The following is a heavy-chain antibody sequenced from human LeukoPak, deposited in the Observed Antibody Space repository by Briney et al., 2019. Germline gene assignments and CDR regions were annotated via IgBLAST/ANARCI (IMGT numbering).Heavy chain of an antibody. V-gene: IGHV3-23*01. J-gene: IGHJ6*02. D-gene: IGHD3-3*01. CDR1: GYPFSSHA. CDR2: IIANGGST. Sequence: GGSLSLSFAASGYPFSSHAMGWVRQAPGKGLAWASSIIANGGSTYYGDSVKGRFTISRDNSKNTLYLQMNSLRAEDTAVYYCAKDGGGSLEWLPPMDVWGQGTMVTVS. CDR3: AKDGGGSLEWLPPMDV.